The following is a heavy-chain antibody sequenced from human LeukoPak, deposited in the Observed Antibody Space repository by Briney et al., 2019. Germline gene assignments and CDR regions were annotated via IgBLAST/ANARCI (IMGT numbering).Heavy chain of an antibody. CDR2: IKQDRSER. V-gene: IGHV3-7*01. CDR1: GFRFSSYW. Sequence: GGSLRLSCATSGFRFSSYWMAWVRQAPGKGLEWVANIKQDRSERYYVDSVRGRFTISRDNAMNPLYLQMHSLRAEDTAMYYCARDVAAGFDYWGQGTLVTVTS. D-gene: IGHD6-13*01. CDR3: ARDVAAGFDY. J-gene: IGHJ4*02.